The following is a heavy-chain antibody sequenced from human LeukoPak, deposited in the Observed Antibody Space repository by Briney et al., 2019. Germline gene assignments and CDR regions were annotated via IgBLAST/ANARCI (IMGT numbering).Heavy chain of an antibody. CDR2: INHSGST. Sequence: PSETLSLTCAVYGGSFSGYYWSWIPQRPGKGLEWFGEINHSGSTNYNPSLKSRVTISVNTSKNQFSLKLRSVTAADTAVYYCARVVDSSGYYNWFDPWGQGTLVAVSS. CDR1: GGSFSGYY. V-gene: IGHV4-34*01. CDR3: ARVVDSSGYYNWFDP. J-gene: IGHJ5*02. D-gene: IGHD3-22*01.